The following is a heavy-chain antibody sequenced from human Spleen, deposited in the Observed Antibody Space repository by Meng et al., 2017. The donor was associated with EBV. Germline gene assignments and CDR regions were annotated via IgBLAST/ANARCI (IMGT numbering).Heavy chain of an antibody. J-gene: IGHJ4*02. D-gene: IGHD3-22*01. Sequence: QVEVGERGGEWKTPGSSVKVSWKASGDTFSSGAFSWVRYAPGQGLEWMGGIIPVFGTTKYTQKFQGRVTITADESTSAVYMDLSSLRSDDTAVYYCARGDYYNDFDYWGQGTLVTVSS. CDR3: ARGDYYNDFDY. CDR1: GDTFSSGA. CDR2: IIPVFGTT. V-gene: IGHV1-69*01.